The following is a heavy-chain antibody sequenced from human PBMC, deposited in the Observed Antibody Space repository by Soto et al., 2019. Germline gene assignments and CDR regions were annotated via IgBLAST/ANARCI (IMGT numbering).Heavy chain of an antibody. Sequence: QVQLESSGPGLVKPSQTLSLTCTVSGGSISSVGYFWTWIRQHPAKGLEWIGHISYSGSTYFIPSLRSRLSMSLDTSKHQFSLNLTSVTVADTALYYCARLNSGWHQTFDSWGQGTLVTVSS. CDR2: ISYSGST. CDR1: GGSISSVGYF. J-gene: IGHJ4*02. V-gene: IGHV4-31*03. CDR3: ARLNSGWHQTFDS. D-gene: IGHD6-25*01.